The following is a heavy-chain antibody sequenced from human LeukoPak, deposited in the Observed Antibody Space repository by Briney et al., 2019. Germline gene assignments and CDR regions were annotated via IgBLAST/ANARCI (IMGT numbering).Heavy chain of an antibody. J-gene: IGHJ1*01. CDR1: GFTFGSYA. CDR2: ISYDGSNK. D-gene: IGHD6-13*01. V-gene: IGHV3-30*04. CDR3: ARDLAAGSSSWCLQH. Sequence: GGSLRLSCAASGFTFGSYAMHWVRQAPGKGLEWVAVISYDGSNKYYADSVKGRFTISRDNSKNTLYLQMNSLRAEDTAVYYCARDLAAGSSSWCLQHWGQGTLVTVSS.